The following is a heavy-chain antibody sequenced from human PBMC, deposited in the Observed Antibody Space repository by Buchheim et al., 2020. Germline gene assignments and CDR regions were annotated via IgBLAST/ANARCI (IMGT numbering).Heavy chain of an antibody. CDR2: ISYDGSNK. V-gene: IGHV3-30-3*01. CDR1: GFTFSSYA. D-gene: IGHD3-9*01. J-gene: IGHJ4*02. CDR3: ARDLGIEKILTGYYKGGPFDY. Sequence: QVQLVESGGGVVQPGRSLRLSCAASGFTFSSYAMHWVRQAPGKGLEWVAVISYDGSNKYYADSVKGRFTISRDNSKNTLYLQMNSLRAEDTAVYYCARDLGIEKILTGYYKGGPFDYWGQGTL.